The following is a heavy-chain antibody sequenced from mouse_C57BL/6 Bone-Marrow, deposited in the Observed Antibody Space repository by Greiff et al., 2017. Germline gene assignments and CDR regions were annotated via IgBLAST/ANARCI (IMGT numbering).Heavy chain of an antibody. Sequence: QVQLQQPGAELVKPGASVKLSCQASGYTFTSYWMHCVKQRPGQGLEWIGMIHPNSGSTNYNEKFKSKATLTVDKSSSTAYMQLSSLTSEDSAVYYCARSGAAVVATYYFHNWRYGDTLTAS. CDR3: ARSGAAVVATYYFHN. V-gene: IGHV1-64*01. D-gene: IGHD1-1*01. CDR1: GYTFTSYW. J-gene: IGHJ2*01. CDR2: IHPNSGST.